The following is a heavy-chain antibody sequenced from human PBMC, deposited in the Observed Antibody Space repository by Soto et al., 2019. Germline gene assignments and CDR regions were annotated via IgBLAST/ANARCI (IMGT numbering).Heavy chain of an antibody. CDR2: MNPNSGNT. J-gene: IGHJ6*02. Sequence: ASVKVSCKASGYTFTSYDFNWVRQATGQGLEWMGWMNPNSGNTGYAQKFQGRVTMTRNTSISTAYMELSSLRSEDTAVYYCARYYDFWSGYFVGYYGMDVWGQGTTVTVSS. CDR1: GYTFTSYD. D-gene: IGHD3-3*01. V-gene: IGHV1-8*01. CDR3: ARYYDFWSGYFVGYYGMDV.